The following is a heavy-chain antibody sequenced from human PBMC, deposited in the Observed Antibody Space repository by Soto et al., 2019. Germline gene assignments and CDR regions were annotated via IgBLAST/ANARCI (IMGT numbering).Heavy chain of an antibody. Sequence: GASRKVSCKVFGYTLTELSMQWVRHAPWKRLEWMGGFDPEDGETIYAQKFQGRVTMTEDTSTDTAYMELSSLRSEDTAVYYCATDVRVEAVAYGIYAFDIWGQRTMVTVSS. CDR3: ATDVRVEAVAYGIYAFDI. V-gene: IGHV1-24*01. CDR2: FDPEDGET. J-gene: IGHJ3*02. CDR1: GYTLTELS. D-gene: IGHD3-10*02.